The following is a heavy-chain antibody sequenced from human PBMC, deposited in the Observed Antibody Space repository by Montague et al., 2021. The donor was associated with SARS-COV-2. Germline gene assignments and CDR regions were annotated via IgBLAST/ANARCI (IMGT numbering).Heavy chain of an antibody. CDR1: GGSISSYY. CDR2: IYYSGRT. D-gene: IGHD3-22*01. J-gene: IGHJ3*02. CDR3: ARGGYYDYAFDI. V-gene: IGHV4-59*01. Sequence: SETRSLTCTVSGGSISSYYWSWIRQHPGKGLEWIGYIYYSGRTNYNPSLKSRVTISVDTSMNQFSLKLSSVTAADTAVYYCARGGYYDYAFDIWGQGTMVTVSS.